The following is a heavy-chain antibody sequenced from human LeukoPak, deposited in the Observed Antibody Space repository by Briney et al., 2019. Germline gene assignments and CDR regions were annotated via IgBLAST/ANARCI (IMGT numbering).Heavy chain of an antibody. CDR3: ARGRVHSWSDAFDI. D-gene: IGHD1-1*01. Sequence: ASVKVSCKASGYTFTTHGIAWVRQAPGQGLEWMGWINSDSGGTKYAQKFQGSVIMTRVTSISTAYMELSGLKSDDTAVYYCARGRVHSWSDAFDIWGQGTTVTVSS. V-gene: IGHV1-2*02. CDR1: GYTFTTHG. CDR2: INSDSGGT. J-gene: IGHJ3*02.